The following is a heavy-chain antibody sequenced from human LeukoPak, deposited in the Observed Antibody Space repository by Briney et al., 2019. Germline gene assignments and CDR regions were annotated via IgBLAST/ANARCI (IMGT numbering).Heavy chain of an antibody. J-gene: IGHJ1*01. CDR2: VYRSGNT. CDR1: GDSISSDY. V-gene: IGHV4-4*08. Sequence: SETLSLTCTVSGDSISSDYWSWIRQPPGRGLEWIGYVYRSGNTDYNRSLMRRLTISLDTSKNQLSLNLTSVTAADTAVYYCAGRGQRYFRDWGQGTLVTVSS. CDR3: AGRGQRYFRD.